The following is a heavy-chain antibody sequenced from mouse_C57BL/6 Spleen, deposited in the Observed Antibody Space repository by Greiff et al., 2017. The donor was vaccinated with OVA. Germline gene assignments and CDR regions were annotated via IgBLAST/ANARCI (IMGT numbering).Heavy chain of an antibody. V-gene: IGHV1-55*01. CDR2: IYPGSGST. J-gene: IGHJ1*03. D-gene: IGHD1-1*01. CDR1: GYTFTSYW. Sequence: VQLQQPGAELVKPGASVKMSCKASGYTFTSYWITWVKQRPGQGLEWIGDIYPGSGSTNYNEKFKSKATLTVDTSSSTAYMQLSSLTSEDSAVYYCARGGTTVVAHWYFDVWGTGTTVTVSS. CDR3: ARGGTTVVAHWYFDV.